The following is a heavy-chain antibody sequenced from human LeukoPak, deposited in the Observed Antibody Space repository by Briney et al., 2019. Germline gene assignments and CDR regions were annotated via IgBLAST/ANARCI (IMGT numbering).Heavy chain of an antibody. CDR2: ISAYNGNT. V-gene: IGHV1-18*04. D-gene: IGHD1-14*01. Sequence: ASVRVSCKASGYTFSTYTISWVRQAPGQGLEWLGWISAYNGNTYYAQRLQGRVTMTTDTSTTTAYMELKSLTSDDTAVYFCARGPHHFYGMDVWGQGTTVTVSS. CDR3: ARGPHHFYGMDV. J-gene: IGHJ6*02. CDR1: GYTFSTYT.